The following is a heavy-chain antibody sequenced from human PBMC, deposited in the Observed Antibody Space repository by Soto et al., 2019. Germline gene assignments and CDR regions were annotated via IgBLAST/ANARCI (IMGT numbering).Heavy chain of an antibody. D-gene: IGHD1-26*01. Sequence: GSLGLSCTASGFTFSSYSMNWVRQAPGKGLEWVSSISSSSSYIYYADSVKGRFTISRDNAKNSLYLQMNSLRAEDTAVYYCARDWSGSYYSYYGMDVWGQGTTVTVS. CDR2: ISSSSSYI. J-gene: IGHJ6*02. CDR3: ARDWSGSYYSYYGMDV. V-gene: IGHV3-21*01. CDR1: GFTFSSYS.